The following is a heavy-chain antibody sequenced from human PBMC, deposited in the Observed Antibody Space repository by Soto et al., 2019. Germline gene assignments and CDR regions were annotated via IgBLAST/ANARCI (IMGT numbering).Heavy chain of an antibody. CDR2: IIPIFGTA. CDR3: ASSSGNNYGVGTNYYFDY. Sequence: QVQLVQSGAEVKKPGSSVKVSCKTSGGTFSTYSIVWVRQAPGEGLEWMGGIIPIFGTANYAQKFPDRVTIPADKSTNTAFMELSSLKSEDTAMYYCASSSGNNYGVGTNYYFDYWGQGTLVTVSS. J-gene: IGHJ4*02. V-gene: IGHV1-69*06. D-gene: IGHD1-26*01. CDR1: GGTFSTYS.